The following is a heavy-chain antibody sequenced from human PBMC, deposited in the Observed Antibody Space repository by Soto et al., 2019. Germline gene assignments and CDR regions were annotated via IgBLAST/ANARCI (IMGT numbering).Heavy chain of an antibody. D-gene: IGHD3-16*01. V-gene: IGHV2-5*02. CDR1: WFSLSTCGVG. CDR2: IYWDDEN. J-gene: IGHJ3*02. Sequence: QITLKESGPTLVKPTQTLTLTCTFSWFSLSTCGVGVDWLRQPPVKALDWLALIYWDDENRDSPSLKSRLTITKETSKTQVVLTSTNMDPVDTATYYCAHRHTLIAWDAVYIWGQGTMVTVSS. CDR3: AHRHTLIAWDAVYI.